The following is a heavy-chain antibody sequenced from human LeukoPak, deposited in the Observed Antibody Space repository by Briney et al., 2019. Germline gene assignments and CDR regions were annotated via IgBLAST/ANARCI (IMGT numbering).Heavy chain of an antibody. CDR2: ISAYTGNT. Sequence: GASVKVSCKASGYTFTSYAVTWVRQAPGQGLEWMGWISAYTGNTNYAQKLQDRVTMTTDTSTSTAYMELRSLRSDDTAVYYCAREYITSSGLSYYFDYWGQGTLVTVSS. V-gene: IGHV1-18*01. J-gene: IGHJ4*02. D-gene: IGHD6-6*01. CDR3: AREYITSSGLSYYFDY. CDR1: GYTFTSYA.